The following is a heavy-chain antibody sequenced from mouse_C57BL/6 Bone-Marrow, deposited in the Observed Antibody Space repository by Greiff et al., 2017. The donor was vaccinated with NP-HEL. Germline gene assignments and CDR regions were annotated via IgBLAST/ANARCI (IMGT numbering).Heavy chain of an antibody. J-gene: IGHJ3*01. Sequence: QVQLQQPGAELVKPGASVKLSCKASGYTFTSYWMHWVKQRPGQGLEWIGMIHPNSGSTNYNEKFKSKATLTVDKSSSTAYMQLSSLTSEDSAVYYCARRGANWSWFAYWGQGTLVTVSA. CDR3: ARRGANWSWFAY. D-gene: IGHD4-1*01. CDR2: IHPNSGST. CDR1: GYTFTSYW. V-gene: IGHV1-64*01.